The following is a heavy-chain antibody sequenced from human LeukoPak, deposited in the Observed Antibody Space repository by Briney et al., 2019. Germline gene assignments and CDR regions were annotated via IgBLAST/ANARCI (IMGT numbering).Heavy chain of an antibody. CDR2: ISSSSSYI. V-gene: IGHV3-21*01. J-gene: IGHJ3*02. Sequence: GGSLRLSCAASGFTFSSYSMNWVRQAPGKGLEWVSFISSSSSYIYYADSVKGRFTISRDNAKNSLYLQMNSLRAGDTAVYYCARVLTVRSGGYDAFDIWGQGTMVTVSS. CDR3: ARVLTVRSGGYDAFDI. CDR1: GFTFSSYS. D-gene: IGHD6-25*01.